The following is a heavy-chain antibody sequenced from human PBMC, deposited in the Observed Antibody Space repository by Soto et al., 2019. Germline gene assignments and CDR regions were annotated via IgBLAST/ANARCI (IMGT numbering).Heavy chain of an antibody. Sequence: EVQLVESGGGLVQPGRSLRLSCAASGFTFDDYVMHWVRQAPGKGLEWVSGISWNSGSIGYADSVKGRFTISRDNAKNSLYLQMNSLRAEDTALYYCAKDIRGDFWSGTSNWGQGTLVTVSS. CDR2: ISWNSGSI. CDR3: AKDIRGDFWSGTSN. J-gene: IGHJ4*02. CDR1: GFTFDDYV. D-gene: IGHD3-3*01. V-gene: IGHV3-9*01.